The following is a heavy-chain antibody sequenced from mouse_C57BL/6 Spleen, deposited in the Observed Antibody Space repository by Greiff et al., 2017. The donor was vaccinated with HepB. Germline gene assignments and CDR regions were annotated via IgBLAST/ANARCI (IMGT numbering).Heavy chain of an antibody. CDR1: GYAFSSSW. V-gene: IGHV1-82*01. CDR2: IYPGDGET. D-gene: IGHD2-4*01. Sequence: QVQLQQSGPELVKPGASVKISCKASGYAFSSSWMNWVKQRPGRGLEWIGRIYPGDGETNYNGKFKGKATLTADKSSSTAYRQLSSLTSEDSAVYFCARSRGDYDAWFAYWGQGTLVTVSA. CDR3: ARSRGDYDAWFAY. J-gene: IGHJ3*01.